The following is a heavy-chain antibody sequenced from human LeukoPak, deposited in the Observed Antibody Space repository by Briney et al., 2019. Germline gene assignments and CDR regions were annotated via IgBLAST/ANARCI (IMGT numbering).Heavy chain of an antibody. Sequence: GGSLRLSCAASGFTFSSYSMNWVRQAPGKGLEWVSYISSSSSTIYYADSVKGRFTISRDNAKNSLYLQMNSLRAEDTAAYYCARPSALMVRGVNYYGMDVWGQGTTVTVSS. CDR3: ARPSALMVRGVNYYGMDV. J-gene: IGHJ6*02. CDR1: GFTFSSYS. D-gene: IGHD3-10*01. CDR2: ISSSSSTI. V-gene: IGHV3-48*04.